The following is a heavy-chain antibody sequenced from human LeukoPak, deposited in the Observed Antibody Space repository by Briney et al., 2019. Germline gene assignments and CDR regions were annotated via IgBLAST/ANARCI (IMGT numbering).Heavy chain of an antibody. CDR1: GGSISSHY. J-gene: IGHJ3*02. D-gene: IGHD3-22*01. V-gene: IGHV4-59*11. CDR3: ASYDSSGRAFDI. CDR2: IYYTGST. Sequence: SETLSLTCTVSGGSISSHYWTWIRQPPGKGLEWIGYIYYTGSTNYNPSLQSRVTISVDTSKNQFSLKLSSVTAADTAVYYCASYDSSGRAFDICGQGTMVTVSS.